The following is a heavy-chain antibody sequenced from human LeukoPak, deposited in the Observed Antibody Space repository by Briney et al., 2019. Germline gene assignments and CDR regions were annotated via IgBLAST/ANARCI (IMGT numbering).Heavy chain of an antibody. Sequence: GGSLRLSCAASGFTFSSYGMHWVRQAPGKGLEWVAYTRYDGSNKYYEDSMKGRFTISRDNSKNMLYLQMNSLRAEDTAVYYCARGPLRLYSYDSSANYFRWFDPWGQGTLVTVSS. D-gene: IGHD3-22*01. CDR2: TRYDGSNK. CDR1: GFTFSSYG. J-gene: IGHJ5*02. V-gene: IGHV3-30*02. CDR3: ARGPLRLYSYDSSANYFRWFDP.